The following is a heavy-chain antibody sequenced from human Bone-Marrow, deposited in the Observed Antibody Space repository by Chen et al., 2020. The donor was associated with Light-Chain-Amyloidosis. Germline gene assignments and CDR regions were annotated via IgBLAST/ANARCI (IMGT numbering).Heavy chain of an antibody. CDR3: AQLYSYGRPFNH. CDR2: IRFEGSDK. D-gene: IGHD5-18*01. V-gene: IGHV3-30*02. Sequence: VRLVESGGGVVQPGGSLRLSCAASGFVFTTYGFQWVRQAPGKGLEWVAFIRFEGSDKYYVDSVKGRFTISRDDSKNTVYLQMSRLRVEDTAMYYCAQLYSYGRPFNHWGQGTLVSVSS. J-gene: IGHJ4*02. CDR1: GFVFTTYG.